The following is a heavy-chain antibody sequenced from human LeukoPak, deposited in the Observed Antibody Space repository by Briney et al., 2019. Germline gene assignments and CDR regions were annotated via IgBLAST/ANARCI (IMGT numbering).Heavy chain of an antibody. Sequence: NPGGSLRLSCAASGFTFRDYCMGWIRQAPGKGLEWVSYITSSGSAMYHADSVKGRFTISRDNSRNSLYLQVTTLRAEDTAVYYCARAFRDAFDIWGQGTMVIVSS. CDR3: ARAFRDAFDI. V-gene: IGHV3-11*04. CDR1: GFTFRDYC. CDR2: ITSSGSAM. J-gene: IGHJ3*02.